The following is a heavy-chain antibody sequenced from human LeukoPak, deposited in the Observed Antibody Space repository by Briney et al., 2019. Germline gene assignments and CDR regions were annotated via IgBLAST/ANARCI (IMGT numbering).Heavy chain of an antibody. V-gene: IGHV1-46*01. CDR3: ATSIVSSVVITLGY. Sequence: AAVKVSCKASGYTFTSYYMHWARQAPGQGLEWMGIINPSGGSTSYAQKFQGRVTMTRDMSTSTVYMELSSLRSEDTAVYYCATSIVSSVVITLGYWGQGTLVTVSS. CDR1: GYTFTSYY. CDR2: INPSGGST. J-gene: IGHJ4*02. D-gene: IGHD3-22*01.